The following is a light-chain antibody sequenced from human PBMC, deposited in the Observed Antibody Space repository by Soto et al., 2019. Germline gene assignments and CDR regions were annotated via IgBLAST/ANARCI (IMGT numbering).Light chain of an antibody. CDR1: QSVSSSY. V-gene: IGKV3-20*01. J-gene: IGKJ2*01. CDR2: GAS. Sequence: EIVLTQSPGTLSLSPGERATLSCRASQSVSSSYLAWYQQKPGQTPRLLIYGASSRATGIPDRFSGSGSGTDFTLTISRLEPEEFAVYDCQQYGSSKMYTFGQGTKLEIK. CDR3: QQYGSSKMYT.